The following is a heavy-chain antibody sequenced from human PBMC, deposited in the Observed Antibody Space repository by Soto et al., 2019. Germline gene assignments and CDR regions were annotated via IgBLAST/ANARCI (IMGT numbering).Heavy chain of an antibody. CDR1: GGSISSGGYY. CDR2: IYYSGST. V-gene: IGHV4-31*03. D-gene: IGHD3-3*01. Sequence: QVQLQESGPGLVKPSQTLSLTCTVSGGSISSGGYYWSWIRQHPGKGLEWIGFIYYSGSTYYNRSLQSRVNISVDTSKNQFSLKLSSVTAADTAVYYCAGTPQYYDFWSGYYPDYYYYYYMDVWGKGTTVTVSS. CDR3: AGTPQYYDFWSGYYPDYYYYYYMDV. J-gene: IGHJ6*03.